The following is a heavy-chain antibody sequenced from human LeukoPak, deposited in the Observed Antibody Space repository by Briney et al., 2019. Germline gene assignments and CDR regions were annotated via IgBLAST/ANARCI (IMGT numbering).Heavy chain of an antibody. CDR2: IIPIFGTA. D-gene: IGHD2-8*01. CDR3: ATGVLMVYAASDLDY. Sequence: GSSVKVSCKASGGTFSNYAISWVRQAPGQGLEWVGGIIPIFGTANYAQKFRGRVTITADKSTRTAYMELSSLRSEDTAVYYCATGVLMVYAASDLDYWGQGTLVTVSS. V-gene: IGHV1-69*06. J-gene: IGHJ4*02. CDR1: GGTFSNYA.